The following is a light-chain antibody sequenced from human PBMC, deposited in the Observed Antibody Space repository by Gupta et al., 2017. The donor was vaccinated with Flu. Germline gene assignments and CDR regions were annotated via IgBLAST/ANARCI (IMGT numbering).Light chain of an antibody. CDR2: EVT. CDR1: SSDIGTSNF. Sequence: QSALTQPVSVSGSPGQSITISCTGTSSDIGTSNFVSWYQQHPGKVPKLLIYEVTKRPSGVSYLFSASRAGNTASLTITGLQIEDEADYYGCSAAPGYTYVFGTGTEVTVL. J-gene: IGLJ1*01. V-gene: IGLV2-23*02. CDR3: CSAAPGYTYV.